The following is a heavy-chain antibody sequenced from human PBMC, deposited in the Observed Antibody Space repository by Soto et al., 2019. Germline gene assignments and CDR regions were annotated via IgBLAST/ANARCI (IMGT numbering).Heavy chain of an antibody. CDR2: IYSGGST. D-gene: IGHD5-18*01. V-gene: IGHV3-66*04. CDR3: ARHGYNYGGGYFDY. Sequence: EVQLVESGGGLVQPGGSLRLSCAASGVTVSSNYMSWVRQAPGKGLEWDSVIYSGGSTYYADSVKGRLTISRDNSKNTLYLQMNSRRAEDTAVYYCARHGYNYGGGYFDYWGQGTLVTVSS. CDR1: GVTVSSNY. J-gene: IGHJ4*02.